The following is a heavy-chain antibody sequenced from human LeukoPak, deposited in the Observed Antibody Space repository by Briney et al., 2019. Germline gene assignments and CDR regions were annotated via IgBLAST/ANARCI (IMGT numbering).Heavy chain of an antibody. CDR1: GFTFTNAW. CDR2: IKSKTDGGTT. D-gene: IGHD5-18*01. CDR3: TTGTWIQLWLADY. V-gene: IGHV3-15*01. Sequence: GGSLRLSCAASGFTFTNAWMSWVRLAPGKGLEWVGHIKSKTDGGTTDYAAPGKGRFSISRDDSKNTLYLQMNSLKIEDTAVYYCTTGTWIQLWLADYWGQGTLVTVSS. J-gene: IGHJ4*02.